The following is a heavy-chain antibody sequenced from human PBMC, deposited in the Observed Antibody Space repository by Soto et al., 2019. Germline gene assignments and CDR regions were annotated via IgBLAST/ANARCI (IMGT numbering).Heavy chain of an antibody. V-gene: IGHV1-2*06. J-gene: IGHJ6*02. Sequence: ASVKVSCKASGYTFTRSGISWVRQAPGQGLGWMGRINPNSGGTNYAQKFQGRVTMTRDTSISTAYTELSSLRSEDTAVYYCARERTGTTSMDVWGQGTTVTVSS. CDR2: INPNSGGT. CDR1: GYTFTRSG. D-gene: IGHD1-1*01. CDR3: ARERTGTTSMDV.